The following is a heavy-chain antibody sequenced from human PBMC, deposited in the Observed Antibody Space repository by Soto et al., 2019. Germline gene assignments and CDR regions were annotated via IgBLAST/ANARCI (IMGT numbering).Heavy chain of an antibody. V-gene: IGHV3-33*01. CDR1: GFTFSSYG. CDR2: IWYDGSNK. D-gene: IGHD4-4*01. J-gene: IGHJ5*02. Sequence: QVQLVESGGGVVQPGRSLRLSCAASGFTFSSYGMHWVRQAPGKGLEWVAVIWYDGSNKYYADSVKGRFAISRDNSQNTLYLQMNSLRAEDTAVYYCARDTDWFDPWGQGTLVTVSS. CDR3: ARDTDWFDP.